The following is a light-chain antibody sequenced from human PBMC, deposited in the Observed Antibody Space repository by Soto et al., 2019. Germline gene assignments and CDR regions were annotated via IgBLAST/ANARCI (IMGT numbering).Light chain of an antibody. CDR2: GAS. CDR3: QQYCSSSWT. Sequence: EVVLTQSPGTLSLSPGERATLSCRASQSFGSSYLAWYQQTPGQAPRLLIYGASNRATGIPDRFSGYGSGTDFTLTISRLEPEDFAVYYYQQYCSSSWTVGQGTKVEIK. J-gene: IGKJ1*01. V-gene: IGKV3-20*01. CDR1: QSFGSSY.